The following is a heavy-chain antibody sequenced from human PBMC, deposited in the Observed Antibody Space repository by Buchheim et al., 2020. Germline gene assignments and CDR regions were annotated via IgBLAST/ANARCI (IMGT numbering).Heavy chain of an antibody. CDR2: ISYDGSNK. CDR3: AKDRHYSSSWYVTWFDP. Sequence: QVQLVESGGGVVQPGRSLRLSCAASGFTFSSYGMHWVRQAPGKGLEWVAVISYDGSNKYYADSVKGRFTISRDNSKNTLYLQMNSLGAEDTAVYYCAKDRHYSSSWYVTWFDPWGQGTL. CDR1: GFTFSSYG. V-gene: IGHV3-30*18. J-gene: IGHJ5*02. D-gene: IGHD6-13*01.